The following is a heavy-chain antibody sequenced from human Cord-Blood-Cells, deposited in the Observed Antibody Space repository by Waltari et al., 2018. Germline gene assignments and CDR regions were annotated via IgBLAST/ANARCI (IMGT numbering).Heavy chain of an antibody. CDR1: GGSISSYS. CDR3: ARLSGYPHY. Sequence: QVQLQESGPGLVKPSETLSLTCTVSGGSISSYSWSWIRQPPGKGLEWIGYIYYSGSTNYNPSLKSRVTISVDTSKNQFSLKLSSVTAADTAVYYCARLSGYPHYWGQGTLVTVSS. J-gene: IGHJ4*02. D-gene: IGHD5-12*01. CDR2: IYYSGST. V-gene: IGHV4-59*08.